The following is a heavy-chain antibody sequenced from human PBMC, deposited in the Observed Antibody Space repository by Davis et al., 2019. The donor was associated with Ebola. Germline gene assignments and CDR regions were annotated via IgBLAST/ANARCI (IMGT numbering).Heavy chain of an antibody. J-gene: IGHJ4*02. CDR2: INPNSGGT. D-gene: IGHD2-15*01. V-gene: IGHV1-2*02. Sequence: AASVKVSCKASGYTFTSYYMHWVRQAPGQGLEWMGWINPNSGGTNYAQKLQGRVTMTTDTSTSTAYMELRSLRSDDTAVYYCARERGSGGTFDYWGQGTLVTVSS. CDR3: ARERGSGGTFDY. CDR1: GYTFTSYY.